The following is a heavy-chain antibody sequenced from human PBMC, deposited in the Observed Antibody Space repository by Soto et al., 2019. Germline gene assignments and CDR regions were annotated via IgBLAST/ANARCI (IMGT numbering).Heavy chain of an antibody. V-gene: IGHV1-46*01. CDR1: VYTFTSYY. D-gene: IGHD2-2*01. J-gene: IGHJ5*02. CDR3: ARGIQYTISTP. Sequence: XSVKVSCKASVYTFTSYYIHWVRQAPGQGLEWMGMINVSGGRTTSPLNFQGRVTMTSDTSTTTVYMEVSSLTSEDTAVYFCARGIQYTISTPWGQGTLVTVSS. CDR2: INVSGGRT.